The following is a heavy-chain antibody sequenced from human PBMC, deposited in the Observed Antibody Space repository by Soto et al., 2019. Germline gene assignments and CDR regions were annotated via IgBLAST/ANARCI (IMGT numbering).Heavy chain of an antibody. D-gene: IGHD7-27*01. CDR1: GVSLSDSY. J-gene: IGHJ4*01. V-gene: IGHV4-4*07. CDR3: AREAPWGTSQFDF. CDR2: FFPSGST. Sequence: QVQLQESGPGLVKPSETLSLTCTVSGVSLSDSYWSWIRQPAGKGLEWIGRFFPSGSTNFNPSLKSRVIMSEDTSKNQFSLRLTSVTAADTAVYYCAREAPWGTSQFDFWGHGTLVTVSS.